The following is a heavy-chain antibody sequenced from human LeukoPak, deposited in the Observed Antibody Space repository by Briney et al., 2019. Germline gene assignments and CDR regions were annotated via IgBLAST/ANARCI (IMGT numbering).Heavy chain of an antibody. J-gene: IGHJ2*01. CDR3: ARAAYSSTWYSRYFDL. CDR1: GFTFSSYS. Sequence: GGSLRLSCAASGFTFSSYSMNWVRQAPGKGLEWISYISLSTTSIYYADSVKGRFTISRDNAKNSLYLQMNSLRAGDTAVYYCARAAYSSTWYSRYFDLWGRGTLVTVSS. D-gene: IGHD6-13*01. CDR2: ISLSTTSI. V-gene: IGHV3-48*01.